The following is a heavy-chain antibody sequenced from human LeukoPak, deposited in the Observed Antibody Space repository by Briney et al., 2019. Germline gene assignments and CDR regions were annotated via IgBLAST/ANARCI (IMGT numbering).Heavy chain of an antibody. CDR2: ISSSGDST. Sequence: GGSLRLSCVASEFTFSSYAMSWVRQAPGKGLEWVSSISSSGDSTYYADPVKGRFAISRDNSKNTLYLQMNSLRAEDTAVYYCAKPPPRYCSGGSCYQKDYYYYGMDVWGQGTTVTVSS. CDR1: EFTFSSYA. CDR3: AKPPPRYCSGGSCYQKDYYYYGMDV. D-gene: IGHD2-15*01. V-gene: IGHV3-23*01. J-gene: IGHJ6*02.